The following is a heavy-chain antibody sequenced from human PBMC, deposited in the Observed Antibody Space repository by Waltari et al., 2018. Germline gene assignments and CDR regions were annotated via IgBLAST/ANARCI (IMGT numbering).Heavy chain of an antibody. CDR2: VRGSGDRT. CDR1: GFNFETYA. J-gene: IGHJ4*02. Sequence: EVQLLESGGGLVQPGGSLRLSCAGSGFNFETYAMTWGRQAPGKGMEGGSSVRGSGDRTYYADSVKGRFTISRDNSKNTQFLEMNSLRAEDTAMYYCVKEGYSSGWFPYFFDSWGQGTLVTVSS. D-gene: IGHD6-19*01. CDR3: VKEGYSSGWFPYFFDS. V-gene: IGHV3-23*01.